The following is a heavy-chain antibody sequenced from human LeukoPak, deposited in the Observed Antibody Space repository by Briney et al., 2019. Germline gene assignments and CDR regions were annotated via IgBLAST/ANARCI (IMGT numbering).Heavy chain of an antibody. V-gene: IGHV3-30-3*01. J-gene: IGHJ6*02. CDR2: ISYDGSNK. D-gene: IGHD4-4*01. CDR1: GFTFSSYA. CDR3: ARGETHDYTLPGYYYYGMDV. Sequence: GRSLRLSCAASGFTFSSYAMYWVRQAPGKGLEWVAVISYDGSNKYYADSVKGRFTISRDNSKNTLYLQMNSLRAEDTAVYYCARGETHDYTLPGYYYYGMDVWGQGTTVTVSS.